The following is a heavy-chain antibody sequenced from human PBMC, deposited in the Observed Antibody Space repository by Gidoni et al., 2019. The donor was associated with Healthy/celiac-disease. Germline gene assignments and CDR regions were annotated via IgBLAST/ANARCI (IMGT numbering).Heavy chain of an antibody. CDR2: IHPGRSIT. Sequence: EVQLVQSGPEVKKPGESLRISCKGSGYSFINYWIGWVRQMPGKGLDWMGNIHPGRSITRYSPSFQGQVAISVDKSINTAYLQYNGLQASDTAIYYCATWSGSHWFDFWGQGTLVTVSS. V-gene: IGHV5-51*01. J-gene: IGHJ4*02. CDR3: ATWSGSHWFDF. CDR1: GYSFINYW. D-gene: IGHD3-3*01.